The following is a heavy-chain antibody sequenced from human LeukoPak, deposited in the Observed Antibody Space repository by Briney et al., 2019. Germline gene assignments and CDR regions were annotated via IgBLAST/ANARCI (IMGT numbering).Heavy chain of an antibody. CDR1: GGSISNYY. Sequence: SETLSLTCTVSGGSISNYYWSWIRQPPGKGLEWIGYIYDTESTNYNPSLESRVTISVATSKNQFSLTLSSVTAADTAVYYCARHCTGGTCYSNYFDYWGQGTLVTVSS. V-gene: IGHV4-59*08. CDR3: ARHCTGGTCYSNYFDY. D-gene: IGHD2-15*01. CDR2: IYDTEST. J-gene: IGHJ4*02.